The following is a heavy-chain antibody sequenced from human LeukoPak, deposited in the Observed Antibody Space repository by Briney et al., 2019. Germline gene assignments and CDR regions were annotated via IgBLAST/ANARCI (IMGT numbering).Heavy chain of an antibody. CDR2: ISTAGDT. V-gene: IGHV3-13*01. CDR3: ARGVVLGSSSWHNWFDP. J-gene: IGHJ5*02. Sequence: PGGSLRLSCAASGFIFSSYDMHWVRHPTGKGLEWVSAISTAGDTYYPGSVKGRFTISRENAKNSLYLQMNSLRAGDTAVYYCARGVVLGSSSWHNWFDPWGQGTLVTVSS. CDR1: GFIFSSYD. D-gene: IGHD6-13*01.